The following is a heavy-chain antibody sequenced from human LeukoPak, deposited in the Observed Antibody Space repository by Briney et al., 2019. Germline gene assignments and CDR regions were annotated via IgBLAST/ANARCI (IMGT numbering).Heavy chain of an antibody. D-gene: IGHD3-22*01. J-gene: IGHJ4*02. V-gene: IGHV3-30-3*01. CDR2: ISYDGSNK. Sequence: GRSLRLSCAASGFTFSSYAMHWVRQAPGKGLEWVAVISYDGSNKYYADSVKGRFTISRDNSKNTLYLQMNSLRAEDTAVYYCARVSGYYYDSSGLRYYFDYWGQGTLVTVSS. CDR1: GFTFSSYA. CDR3: ARVSGYYYDSSGLRYYFDY.